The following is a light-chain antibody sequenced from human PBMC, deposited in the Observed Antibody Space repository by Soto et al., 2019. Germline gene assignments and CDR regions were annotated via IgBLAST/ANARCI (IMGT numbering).Light chain of an antibody. Sequence: EIVLTQSPGTLSLSPGDRATLSCRASQSVTSSYLAWYQQKPGQAPRLLIYDASNRATGIPDRFSGSGSGTDFSLTISRLEPEDFAVYYCQHYGNSPGLFTFGPGTKVDIK. CDR3: QHYGNSPGLFT. CDR2: DAS. V-gene: IGKV3-20*01. J-gene: IGKJ3*01. CDR1: QSVTSSY.